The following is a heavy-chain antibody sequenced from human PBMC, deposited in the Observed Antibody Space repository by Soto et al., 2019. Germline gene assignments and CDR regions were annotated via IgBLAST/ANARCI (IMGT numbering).Heavy chain of an antibody. CDR3: ARDKITGLFDY. CDR2: IHHSGST. Sequence: QVQLQQWGAGLLKPSETLSLTCAVYGGSFSGYYWTWIRQPPGTGLERIGEIHHSGSTNYNPSLKSRVTISVDTSKIQFSLKLTSVTAADSAVYYCARDKITGLFDYWGQGTLVTVSS. CDR1: GGSFSGYY. V-gene: IGHV4-34*01. D-gene: IGHD2-8*02. J-gene: IGHJ4*02.